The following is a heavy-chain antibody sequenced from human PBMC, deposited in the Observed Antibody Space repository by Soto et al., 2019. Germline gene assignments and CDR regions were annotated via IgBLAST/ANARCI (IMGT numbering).Heavy chain of an antibody. V-gene: IGHV1-46*01. Sequence: ASVKVSCKASGYTFTSYYMHWVRQAPGQGLEWMGIINPSGGSTSYAQKFQGRVTMTRDTSTSTVYMELSSLRSEDTAVYYCARDPTMMSPIYYYYGMDVWGQGTTVTVSS. CDR2: INPSGGST. D-gene: IGHD3-22*01. J-gene: IGHJ6*02. CDR1: GYTFTSYY. CDR3: ARDPTMMSPIYYYYGMDV.